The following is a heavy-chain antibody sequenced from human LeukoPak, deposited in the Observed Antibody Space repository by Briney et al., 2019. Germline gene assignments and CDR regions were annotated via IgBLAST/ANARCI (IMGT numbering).Heavy chain of an antibody. V-gene: IGHV4-39*07. CDR3: ARGGYYGSGNDFRFDP. J-gene: IGHJ5*02. CDR2: FYYSGST. D-gene: IGHD3-10*01. CDR1: GGSISSGSYY. Sequence: SETLSLTCTVSGGSISSGSYYWGWIRQPPGKGLEWIGSFYYSGSTYYNPSLKSRVTISVDTSKNQFSLKLSSVTAAATAVYYCARGGYYGSGNDFRFDPWGQGTLVTVSS.